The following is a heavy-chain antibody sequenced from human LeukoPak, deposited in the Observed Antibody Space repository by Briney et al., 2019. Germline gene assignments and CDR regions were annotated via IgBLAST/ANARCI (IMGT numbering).Heavy chain of an antibody. CDR2: IYSGGST. CDR3: ARTRGGDAFDI. D-gene: IGHD2-15*01. CDR1: GFTVSSNY. Sequence: GGSLRLSCAASGFTVSSNYMSWVRQAPGKGLEWASVIYSGGSTYYADSVKGRFTISRDNSKNTLYLQMNSLRAEDTAVYYCARTRGGDAFDIWGQGTMVTVSS. J-gene: IGHJ3*02. V-gene: IGHV3-53*01.